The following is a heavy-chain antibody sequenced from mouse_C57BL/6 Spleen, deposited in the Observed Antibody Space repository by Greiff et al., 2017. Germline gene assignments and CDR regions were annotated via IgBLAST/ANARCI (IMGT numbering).Heavy chain of an antibody. Sequence: EVKLVESGRGLVQPGGSLKISCAASGFTFSDYYMYWVRQTPEKRLEWVAYISNGGGSTYYPDTVKGRFTISRDNAKNTLYLQMSRLKSDDTAMYYCARHARTDRYFDVWGTGTTVTASS. CDR3: ARHARTDRYFDV. V-gene: IGHV5-12*01. D-gene: IGHD3-3*01. CDR2: ISNGGGST. J-gene: IGHJ1*03. CDR1: GFTFSDYY.